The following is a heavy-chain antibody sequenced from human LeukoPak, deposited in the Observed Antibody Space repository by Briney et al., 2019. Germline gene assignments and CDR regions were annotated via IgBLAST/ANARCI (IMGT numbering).Heavy chain of an antibody. CDR3: ASRYYDILTGYENWFDP. V-gene: IGHV3-48*03. CDR1: GFTFSSYE. CDR2: FSSSGSTI. D-gene: IGHD3-9*01. J-gene: IGHJ5*02. Sequence: GGSLRLSCAASGFTFSSYEMNWVRQAPGKGLEWVSYFSSSGSTIYYADSVKGRFTISRDNAKNSLYLQMNSLRAEDTAVYYCASRYYDILTGYENWFDPWGQGTLVTVSS.